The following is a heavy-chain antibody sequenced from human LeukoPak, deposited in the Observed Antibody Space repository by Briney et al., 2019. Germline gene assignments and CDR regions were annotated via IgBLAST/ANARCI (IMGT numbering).Heavy chain of an antibody. D-gene: IGHD2-15*01. CDR1: GGTVSSYA. V-gene: IGHV1-69*13. CDR3: ARDRPLGYCSGGSCHRPCDY. J-gene: IGHJ4*02. CDR2: MIPFFGTA. Sequence: ASVKVSCKASGGTVSSYAISWVRQAPGQGLEWMGGMIPFFGTANYAQKFQGRVTITGDESTSTAYMELSSLRSEDMAVYYCARDRPLGYCSGGSCHRPCDYWGQGTPVTVSS.